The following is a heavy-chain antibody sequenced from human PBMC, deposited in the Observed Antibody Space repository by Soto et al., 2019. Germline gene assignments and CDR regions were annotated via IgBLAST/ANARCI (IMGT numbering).Heavy chain of an antibody. CDR3: ATDSGTSDY. CDR2: IKQDGSER. D-gene: IGHD1-1*01. V-gene: IGHV3-7*01. CDR1: GFTFSTYW. J-gene: IGHJ4*02. Sequence: GGSLRLPCATSGFTFSTYWMSWVRQAPGKGLEWVANIKQDGSERYYVDSVKGRFTISRDNAKNSLYLQMNSLRGEDTAVYYCATDSGTSDYWGQGTLVTVSS.